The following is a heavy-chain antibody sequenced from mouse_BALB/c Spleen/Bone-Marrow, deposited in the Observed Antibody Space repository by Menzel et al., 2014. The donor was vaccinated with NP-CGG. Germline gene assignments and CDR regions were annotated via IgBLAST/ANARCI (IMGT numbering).Heavy chain of an antibody. J-gene: IGHJ4*01. CDR1: GFAFSSYD. V-gene: IGHV5-12-1*01. CDR2: ISSGGGST. D-gene: IGHD1-1*01. CDR3: ARPLYYYGSSPFYAMNY. Sequence: EVKVVESGGGLVKPGGSLKLSCAASGFAFSSYDMSWVRQTPEKRLEWVAYISSGGGSTYYPDTVKGRFTISRDNAKNTLYLQMSSLKSEDTATYYCARPLYYYGSSPFYAMNYWGQGTSVTVSS.